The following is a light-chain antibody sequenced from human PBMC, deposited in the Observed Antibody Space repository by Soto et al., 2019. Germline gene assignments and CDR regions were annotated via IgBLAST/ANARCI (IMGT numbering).Light chain of an antibody. V-gene: IGLV2-14*01. CDR1: SSDVGGFNY. J-gene: IGLJ1*01. CDR2: DVY. CDR3: SSYTTSSSYV. Sequence: QSVLTQPASVSGSPGQSITISCTGTSSDVGGFNYVSWYQQHPGKAPKLLIFDVYSRPSGIFNRFSGSKSGNTASLTISGLQAEDEADYYCSSYTTSSSYVFGAGTKVTVL.